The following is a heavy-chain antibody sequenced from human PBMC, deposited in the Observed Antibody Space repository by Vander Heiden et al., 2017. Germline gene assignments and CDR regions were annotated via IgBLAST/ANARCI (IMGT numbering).Heavy chain of an antibody. V-gene: IGHV3-30*03. Sequence: QVHLVESGGGIVQPGRSLRLSCVVSGFTFSTYGMHWVRQAPGKGLECAAVISDDGTYKYYAESVKGRFTISRDNSKNTLYLQMNSLRPDDTAVYYCARPHPNTPMINLDFWGQGTLVTVSP. J-gene: IGHJ4*02. CDR3: ARPHPNTPMINLDF. D-gene: IGHD3-16*01. CDR1: GFTFSTYG. CDR2: ISDDGTYK.